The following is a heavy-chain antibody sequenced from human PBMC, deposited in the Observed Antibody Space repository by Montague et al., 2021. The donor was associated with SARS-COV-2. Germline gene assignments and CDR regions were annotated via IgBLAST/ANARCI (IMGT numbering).Heavy chain of an antibody. CDR1: GYSITRSSYY. J-gene: IGHJ4*02. D-gene: IGHD6-13*01. Sequence: SESLSLTCTVSGYSITRSSYYWGWIRQPPGKGLEWIASISHSGSTFYNPSLKGRATISVDTTKNQFSLKLTSATAADTAVYYCARDLRITTPGSYWGQGTLVTVSS. V-gene: IGHV4-39*02. CDR2: ISHSGST. CDR3: ARDLRITTPGSY.